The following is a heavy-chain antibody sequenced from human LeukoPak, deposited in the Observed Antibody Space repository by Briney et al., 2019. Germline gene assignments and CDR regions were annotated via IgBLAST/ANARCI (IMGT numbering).Heavy chain of an antibody. Sequence: PGGSLRLSCAASGFTVSSSYMTWVRQAPGKGLEWVSVLYSGGSTYYADSVKGRFTISRDNSKNTLYLQMNSLRAEDTAVYYCTREKERHFDSWGQGTLVTVSS. CDR2: LYSGGST. CDR1: GFTVSSSY. CDR3: TREKERHFDS. V-gene: IGHV3-66*02. J-gene: IGHJ4*02. D-gene: IGHD5-24*01.